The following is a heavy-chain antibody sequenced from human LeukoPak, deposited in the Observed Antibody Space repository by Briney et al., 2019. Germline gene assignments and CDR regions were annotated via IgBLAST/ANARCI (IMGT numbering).Heavy chain of an antibody. D-gene: IGHD3-10*01. CDR2: LNIYNDNT. J-gene: IGHJ4*02. V-gene: IGHV1-18*01. CDR1: GYTFTSYG. CDR3: ASLTNARYGSVN. Sequence: WASVKVSCKVSGYTFTSYGISWVRQAPGQGLEWMGWLNIYNDNTNYAQKFQGRVTMTTDTSTNTAYMDLRNLRSGDTAVYYCASLTNARYGSVNWGQGTLVTVSS.